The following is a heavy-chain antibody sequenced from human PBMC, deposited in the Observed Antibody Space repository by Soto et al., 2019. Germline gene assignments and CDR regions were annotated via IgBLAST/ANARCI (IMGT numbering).Heavy chain of an antibody. J-gene: IGHJ5*02. Sequence: ASVKVSCKASGYTFYRYGITWVRQAPGQGLEWMGWINPSNDNTNYAQKFRGRVTMTTDASTSTAHMELRSLKSDDTAVYYCARDTQQDSNGYYLEWFAPWVQGTLVTVSS. CDR3: ARDTQQDSNGYYLEWFAP. CDR2: INPSNDNT. D-gene: IGHD3-22*01. CDR1: GYTFYRYG. V-gene: IGHV1-18*01.